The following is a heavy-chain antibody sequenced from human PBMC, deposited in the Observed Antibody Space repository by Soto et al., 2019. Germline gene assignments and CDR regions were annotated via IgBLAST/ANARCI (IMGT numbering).Heavy chain of an antibody. Sequence: PGESLKISCAASGFTFSSYGMHWVRQAPGKGLEWVAVISYDGSNKYYADSVKGRFTIARDNSKNTLYLQMNSLRAEDTAVYYCAKPSLTGYLTHFDYWGQGTLVTVSS. V-gene: IGHV3-30*18. CDR1: GFTFSSYG. CDR2: ISYDGSNK. J-gene: IGHJ4*02. D-gene: IGHD3-9*01. CDR3: AKPSLTGYLTHFDY.